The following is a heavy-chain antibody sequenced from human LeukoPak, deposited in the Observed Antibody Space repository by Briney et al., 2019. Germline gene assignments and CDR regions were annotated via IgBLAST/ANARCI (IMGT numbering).Heavy chain of an antibody. CDR2: VIRMLGAT. V-gene: IGHV1-69*08. Sequence: GASLKVSCKASGGTFGTFTITWVRQAPGQGLEWMGRVIRMLGATNYAQKFQDRVTITADKGTSTAYMELSSLRADDTAIYYCSTSRPLSYDFWHGYYPPEDPWGQGTLVTVSS. J-gene: IGHJ5*02. D-gene: IGHD3-3*01. CDR1: GGTFGTFT. CDR3: STSRPLSYDFWHGYYPPEDP.